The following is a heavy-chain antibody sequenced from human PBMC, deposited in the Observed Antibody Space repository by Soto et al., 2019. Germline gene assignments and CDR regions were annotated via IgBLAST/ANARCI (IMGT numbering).Heavy chain of an antibody. V-gene: IGHV3-33*01. CDR1: GFSFRTYG. CDR2: ISPK. Sequence: GGSLRLSCAVSGFSFRTYGFHWVRQPPVKGLQWVAVISPKGHSDSVEGRFTISRDNSKDTLYLQMNNLRAEDTAVYYCARDDAFANENAFDLWGQGTKVTVSS. CDR3: ARDDAFANENAFDL. J-gene: IGHJ3*01. D-gene: IGHD1-1*01.